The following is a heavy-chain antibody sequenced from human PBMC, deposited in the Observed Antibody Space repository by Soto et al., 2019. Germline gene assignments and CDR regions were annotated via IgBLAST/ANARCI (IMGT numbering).Heavy chain of an antibody. Sequence: QVQLQESGPGLVKPSQTLSLTCTVSGGSISSGGYYWSWIRQHPGKGLEWIGYIYYSGSTYYNPSLKSRVTISVDTSKNQFSLKLSSVTAADTAVHYCARDDYRLYYYYGMDVWGQGTTVTVSS. CDR1: GGSISSGGYY. V-gene: IGHV4-31*03. J-gene: IGHJ6*02. CDR3: ARDDYRLYYYYGMDV. D-gene: IGHD4-4*01. CDR2: IYYSGST.